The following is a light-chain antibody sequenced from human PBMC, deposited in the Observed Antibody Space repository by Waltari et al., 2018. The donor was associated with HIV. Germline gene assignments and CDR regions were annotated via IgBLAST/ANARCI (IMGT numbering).Light chain of an antibody. CDR1: SDNVGHQG. Sequence: AGLSQPPSLSTGLGQTATLTCTGNSDNVGHQGAVWLQHHQGLPPRLLSHRNNNRPSGVSDRFSTATSGSTAFLTIRGLRSEDEGDCFCSAWDSSLTGWIFGGGTQLAVL. CDR3: SAWDSSLTGWI. CDR2: RNN. J-gene: IGLJ2*01. V-gene: IGLV10-54*01.